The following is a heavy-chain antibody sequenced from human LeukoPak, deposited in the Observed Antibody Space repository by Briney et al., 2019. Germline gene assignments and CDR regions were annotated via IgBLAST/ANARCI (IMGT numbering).Heavy chain of an antibody. CDR3: ARDVIGGHDAFDI. CDR2: VNPNNGDV. CDR1: GYTFTDYY. Sequence: ASVKVSCKASGYTFTDYYMHWVRQAPGQGLEWMGWVNPNNGDVKYAQRFQGRVTMTRDTSISTAYMELSRLKSDDTAVFYCARDVIGGHDAFDIWGQGTMVTVST. J-gene: IGHJ3*02. D-gene: IGHD4-23*01. V-gene: IGHV1-2*02.